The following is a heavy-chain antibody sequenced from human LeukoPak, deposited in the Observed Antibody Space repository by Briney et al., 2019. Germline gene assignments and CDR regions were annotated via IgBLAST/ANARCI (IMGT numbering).Heavy chain of an antibody. J-gene: IGHJ3*02. V-gene: IGHV3-48*01. CDR3: ARDRGDYGDYGAFDI. CDR2: ITSSSTTI. Sequence: PGGSLRLSCAASGFTLSSYSMYWVRQAPGKGLEWVSYITSSSTTIYHADSVKGRFTISRDNAKNSLYLQMNSLRAEDTAVYYCARDRGDYGDYGAFDIWGQGTMVTVSS. CDR1: GFTLSSYS. D-gene: IGHD4-17*01.